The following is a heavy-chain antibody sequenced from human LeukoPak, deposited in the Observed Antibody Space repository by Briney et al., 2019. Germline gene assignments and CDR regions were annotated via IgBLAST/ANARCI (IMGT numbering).Heavy chain of an antibody. V-gene: IGHV3-21*05. Sequence: GRSLRLSCAASGFTFSSYAMHWVRQAPGKGLEWVSYISGGSNYINYADSVRGRFTISRDNAKNSLYLQMNSLRAEDTAVYYCTTGGQIREADYWGQGTLVTVSS. CDR2: ISGGSNYI. CDR3: TTGGQIREADY. D-gene: IGHD3-10*01. CDR1: GFTFSSYA. J-gene: IGHJ4*02.